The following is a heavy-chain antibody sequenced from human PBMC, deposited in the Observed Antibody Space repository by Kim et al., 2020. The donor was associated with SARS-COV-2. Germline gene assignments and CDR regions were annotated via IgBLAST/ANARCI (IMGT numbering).Heavy chain of an antibody. CDR2: IYTSGST. J-gene: IGHJ6*02. CDR1: GGSISSGSYY. Sequence: SETLSLTCTVSGGSISSGSYYWSWIRQPAGKGLEWIGRIYTSGSTNYNPSLKSRVTISVDTSKNQFSLKLSSVTAADTAVYYCARATDSPRGPYYYYGMDVWGQGTTVTVSS. CDR3: ARATDSPRGPYYYYGMDV. V-gene: IGHV4-61*02. D-gene: IGHD4-17*01.